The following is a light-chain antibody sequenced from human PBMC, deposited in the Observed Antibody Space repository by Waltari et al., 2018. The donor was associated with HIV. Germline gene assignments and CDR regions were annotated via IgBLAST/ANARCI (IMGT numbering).Light chain of an antibody. CDR2: DVS. V-gene: IGLV2-11*02. CDR1: SSAVGGYNS. Sequence: QPPLTQPPSVSGSPPQPATIPCTGTSSAVGGYNSAPWYQHPPGKAPQLMIYDVSKRPSGVPDRCSGSKSGNTASLTISGLQAEDEADYYCCSYAGSYTLVFGGGTTLTVL. J-gene: IGLJ2*01. CDR3: CSYAGSYTLV.